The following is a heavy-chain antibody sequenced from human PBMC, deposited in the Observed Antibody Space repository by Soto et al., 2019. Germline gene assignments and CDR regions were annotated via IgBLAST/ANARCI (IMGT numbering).Heavy chain of an antibody. J-gene: IGHJ4*02. V-gene: IGHV4-34*01. CDR1: GGSFSGYY. CDR2: INHSGST. D-gene: IGHD3-16*01. CDR3: ARGHSITFGEGGY. Sequence: SETLSLTCAVYGGSFSGYYWSWIRQPPGKGLEWIGEINHSGSTNYNPSLKSRVTISVDTSKNQFPLKLSSVTAADTAVYYCARGHSITFGEGGYWGQGTLVTVSS.